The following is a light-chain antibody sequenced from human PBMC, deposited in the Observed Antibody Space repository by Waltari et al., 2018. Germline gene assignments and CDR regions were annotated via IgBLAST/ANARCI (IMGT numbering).Light chain of an antibody. CDR1: QSLLHSHGYNY. Sequence: DIVVTPSPLPLPVAPGEPASISCKSSQSLLHSHGYNYLDWYQQKPGQSPQLLIYLASNRAFGVPDRFSGSGSGTDFALKISRVEADDVGVYYCMQALHTPPTFGQGTKVEIK. V-gene: IGKV2-28*01. CDR3: MQALHTPPT. CDR2: LAS. J-gene: IGKJ1*01.